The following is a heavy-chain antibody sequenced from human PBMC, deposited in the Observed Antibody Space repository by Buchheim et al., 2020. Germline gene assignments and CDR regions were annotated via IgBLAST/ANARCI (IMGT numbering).Heavy chain of an antibody. J-gene: IGHJ6*02. CDR3: ATWNYRPVYYYYGLDV. V-gene: IGHV4-61*01. D-gene: IGHD3-16*02. CDR2: TDYSGST. CDR1: GSSISSGSYY. Sequence: QVQLQESGPGLVKPSETLSLTCAVSGSSISSGSYYWSWIRQAPGKGLQWIGYTDYSGSTNYNPSLKSRVTISLDTSKNQFSLKLNSMTAADTAVYYCATWNYRPVYYYYGLDVWGQGT.